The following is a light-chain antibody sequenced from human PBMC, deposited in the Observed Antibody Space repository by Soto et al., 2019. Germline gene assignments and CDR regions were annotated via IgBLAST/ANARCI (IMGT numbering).Light chain of an antibody. CDR3: QQSYSSLVT. CDR2: TSS. V-gene: IGKV1-39*01. Sequence: DIQMTQSPSSLSASVGDRVTITCRASQSISRFLNWYQHIPGKAPKLLIYTSSSVNSGVSSRFRGSGSGTDFTLTINDVQPEDSATYYCQQSYSSLVTFGAGTKVEIK. J-gene: IGKJ4*01. CDR1: QSISRF.